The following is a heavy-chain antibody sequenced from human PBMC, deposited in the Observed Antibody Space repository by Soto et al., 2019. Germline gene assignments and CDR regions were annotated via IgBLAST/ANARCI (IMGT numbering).Heavy chain of an antibody. D-gene: IGHD5-18*01. V-gene: IGHV1-2*02. Sequence: VKVSCKASGYTFTGYYMHCVRQAPGQGLEWMGWINPNSGGTNYAQKFQGRVTMTRDTSISTAYMELSRLRSDDTAVYYCARERDSYGYYYGMDVWGQGTTVTVS. CDR1: GYTFTGYY. J-gene: IGHJ6*02. CDR3: ARERDSYGYYYGMDV. CDR2: INPNSGGT.